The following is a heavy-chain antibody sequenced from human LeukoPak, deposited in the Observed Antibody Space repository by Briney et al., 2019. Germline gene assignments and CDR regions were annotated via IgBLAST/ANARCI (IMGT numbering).Heavy chain of an antibody. J-gene: IGHJ4*02. CDR1: GFSFSSYA. CDR2: MSSSDDGR. D-gene: IGHD4-11*01. CDR3: ATMTTVTMYSYYFDS. V-gene: IGHV3-23*01. Sequence: PGGSLRLSCATSGFSFSSYAMSWVRQAPGKGLEWVSAMSSSDDGRYYAASVRGRFTISRDTSRSTLYLQMNNLRAEDAAVYYCATMTTVTMYSYYFDSWGQGTLVTVS.